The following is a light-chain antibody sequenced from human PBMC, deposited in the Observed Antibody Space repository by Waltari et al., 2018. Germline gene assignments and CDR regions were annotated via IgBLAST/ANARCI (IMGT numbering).Light chain of an antibody. V-gene: IGKV1-5*03. CDR2: KAS. CDR3: QQDNSYWT. J-gene: IGKJ1*01. CDR1: QSISSW. Sequence: DIQMTQSPSTLSASVGDRVIITCRASQSISSWLAWYQQKPGKAPKLLIYKASSLESGVPSRFSGSGSGTEFTLTISSLQPDDFATYYCQQDNSYWTFGQGTKVEIK.